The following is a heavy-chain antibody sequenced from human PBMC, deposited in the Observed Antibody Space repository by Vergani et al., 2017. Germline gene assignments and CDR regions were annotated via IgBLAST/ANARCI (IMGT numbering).Heavy chain of an antibody. V-gene: IGHV3-15*01. J-gene: IGHJ4*02. CDR1: GFTFSNAW. CDR3: TAAIVATIPDC. Sequence: EVQLVESGGGLVQPGGSLRLSCAASGFTFSNAWMSWVRQAPGKGLEWVGRIKSKTDGGTTDYAAPVKGRFAISRDDSKNTLYLQMNSLKTEDTAVYYCTAAIVATIPDCWERRTLVAVSA. CDR2: IKSKTDGGTT. D-gene: IGHD5-12*01.